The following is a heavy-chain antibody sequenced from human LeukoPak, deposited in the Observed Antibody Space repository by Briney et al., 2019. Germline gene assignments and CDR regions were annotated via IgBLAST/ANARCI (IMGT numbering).Heavy chain of an antibody. CDR1: GYTFTSYW. V-gene: IGHV5-51*01. CDR3: VRSFPGTLLRGYGMDV. D-gene: IGHD3-10*01. J-gene: IGHJ6*02. Sequence: GESLKISCKTSGYTFTSYWIGWVRQTPGKGLECMGVIFPRDSDVRYSPSLQGQVTISADKSTNTAYLHWGSLKASDSAMYYCVRSFPGTLLRGYGMDVWGPGTTVTVS. CDR2: IFPRDSDV.